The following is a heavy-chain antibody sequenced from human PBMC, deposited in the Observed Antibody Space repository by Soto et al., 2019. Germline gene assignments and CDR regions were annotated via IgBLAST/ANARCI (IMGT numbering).Heavy chain of an antibody. V-gene: IGHV3-49*03. D-gene: IGHD3-10*01. Sequence: EVQLVESGGGLVQPGRSLRLSCTISGFTFGDYAITWFRQAPGKGLEWVGVVRSKTYGGTTAYAASVKGRFTISGDDSKSIAYLQMNSLETEDTAVYYCSREVRRGVDDYWGQGTLVTVSS. CDR3: SREVRRGVDDY. J-gene: IGHJ4*02. CDR2: VRSKTYGGTT. CDR1: GFTFGDYA.